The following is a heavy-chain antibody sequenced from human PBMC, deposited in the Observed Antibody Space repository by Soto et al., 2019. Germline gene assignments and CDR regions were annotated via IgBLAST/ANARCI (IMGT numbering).Heavy chain of an antibody. V-gene: IGHV4-30-2*01. CDR2: IYHGGST. J-gene: IGHJ3*02. D-gene: IGHD3-16*01. CDR1: GGSISSDYYS. Sequence: QVPLQESGSGLVKPSETLSLTCAVSGGSISSDYYSWSWIRQPPGKDLEWIGYIYHGGSTYYNPSLRSRVTLSVDTSKNHFSLRLTSVTAADTAVYSCARLNRLRNDAFDIWGQGTLVAVSS. CDR3: ARLNRLRNDAFDI.